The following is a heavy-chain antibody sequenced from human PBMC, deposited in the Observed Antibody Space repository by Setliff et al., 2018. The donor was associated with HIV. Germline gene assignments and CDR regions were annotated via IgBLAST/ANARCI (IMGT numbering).Heavy chain of an antibody. V-gene: IGHV4-61*02. CDR2: IYTSGST. Sequence: SETLSLTCTVSGASISSGNYYWSWIRQPAGKGLEWIGRIYTSGSTNYNPSIKSRVTISVDTSKNQFSLKLRSVAAADTAVYYCARETYYYDNPQYYYYYMDVWGKGTTVTVSS. CDR3: ARETYYYDNPQYYYYYMDV. CDR1: GASISSGNYY. D-gene: IGHD3-22*01. J-gene: IGHJ6*03.